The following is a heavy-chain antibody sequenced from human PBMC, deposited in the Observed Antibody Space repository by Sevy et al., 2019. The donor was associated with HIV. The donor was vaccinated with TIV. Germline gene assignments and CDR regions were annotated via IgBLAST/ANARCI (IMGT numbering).Heavy chain of an antibody. CDR2: IYYSGST. D-gene: IGHD2-15*01. Sequence: SETLSLTCTVSGGSISSGDYYWSWIRQPPGKGLEWIGYIYYSGSTYYNPSLKSRVTISVDTSKNQFSLKLRSVTAADTAVYYCARGDIVVVVAAVGAFDIWGQGTMVTVSS. CDR3: ARGDIVVVVAAVGAFDI. J-gene: IGHJ3*02. V-gene: IGHV4-30-4*01. CDR1: GGSISSGDYY.